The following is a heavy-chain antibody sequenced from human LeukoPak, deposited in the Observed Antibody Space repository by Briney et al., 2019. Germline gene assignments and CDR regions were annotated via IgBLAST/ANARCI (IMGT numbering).Heavy chain of an antibody. CDR3: GTALRWEESRDY. V-gene: IGHV3-15*01. CDR2: IKRKSDGGTA. CDR1: EFTFSNAW. D-gene: IGHD1-26*01. Sequence: GGSLRLSCAASEFTFSNAWMDWVRQAPGQGLEWVGRIKRKSDGGTAEYAAPVKGRFTISRDDSKNTLYLQMSSLSTEDTAVYYCGTALRWEESRDYWGQGTLVTVSS. J-gene: IGHJ4*02.